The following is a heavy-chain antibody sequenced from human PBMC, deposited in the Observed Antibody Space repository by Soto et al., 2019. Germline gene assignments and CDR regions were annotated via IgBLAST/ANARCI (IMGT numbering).Heavy chain of an antibody. D-gene: IGHD3-22*01. CDR2: ISAYNGNT. CDR3: ARPPDYYDRLGSFDY. J-gene: IGHJ4*02. V-gene: IGHV1-18*01. CDR1: GYTFTSYG. Sequence: ASVKVSCKASGYTFTSYGISWVRQAPGQGLEWMGWISAYNGNTNYAQKLQGRVTMTTDTSTSTAYMELRSLRSDDTAVYYCARPPDYYDRLGSFDYWGQGTMVTVYS.